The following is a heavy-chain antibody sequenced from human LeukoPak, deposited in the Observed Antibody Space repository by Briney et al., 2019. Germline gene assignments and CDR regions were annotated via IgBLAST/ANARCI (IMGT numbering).Heavy chain of an antibody. CDR3: TTSTTVVIPHAFDI. CDR1: RFTFSNAC. D-gene: IGHD4-23*01. Sequence: GGSLRLSCAASRFTFSNACMNWVRQSPGKGLEWVGRIKSKTDGGTTDYAAPVKGRFTISRDDSKNTLYLQMNSLKTEDTGVYYWTTSTTVVIPHAFDIWGQGTMVTVSS. J-gene: IGHJ3*02. V-gene: IGHV3-15*01. CDR2: IKSKTDGGTT.